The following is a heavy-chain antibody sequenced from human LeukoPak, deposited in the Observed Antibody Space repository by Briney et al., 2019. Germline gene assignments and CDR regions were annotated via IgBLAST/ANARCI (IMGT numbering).Heavy chain of an antibody. V-gene: IGHV3-30*18. Sequence: GRSLRLSCAASGFTFSSYGMHWVRQAPGKGLEWVAVISYDGSNKYYADSVNGRFTISRDNSKNTLYLQMNSLRAEDTAVYYCAKDSLWFGELLSYYFDYWGQGTLVTVSS. CDR2: ISYDGSNK. CDR1: GFTFSSYG. D-gene: IGHD3-10*01. CDR3: AKDSLWFGELLSYYFDY. J-gene: IGHJ4*02.